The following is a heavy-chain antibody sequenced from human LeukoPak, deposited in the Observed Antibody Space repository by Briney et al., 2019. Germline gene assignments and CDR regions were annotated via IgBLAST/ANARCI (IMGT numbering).Heavy chain of an antibody. CDR1: GGTFSSYA. D-gene: IGHD3-9*01. CDR3: ARGYYDILTGYKRFNY. V-gene: IGHV1-69*06. Sequence: SVKVSCKASGGTFSSYAISWVRQAPGQGLEWMGGIIPIFGTANYAQKFQGRVTITADKSTSTAYMELSSLRSEDTAVYYCARGYYDILTGYKRFNYWGQGTLVTVSS. J-gene: IGHJ4*02. CDR2: IIPIFGTA.